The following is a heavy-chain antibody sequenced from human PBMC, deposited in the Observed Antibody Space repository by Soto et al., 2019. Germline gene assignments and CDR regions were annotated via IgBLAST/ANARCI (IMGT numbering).Heavy chain of an antibody. CDR3: GRSYCSGDTCYYVWFDY. J-gene: IGHJ4*02. V-gene: IGHV3-74*01. CDR2: INSDGSST. CDR1: GFNFKKYW. Sequence: GGSLRLSCAASGFNFKKYWMHWVLQAPGKGLVWVSGINSDGSSTRYADPVKGRFTVSRDNGNNTLYLQMTSLRAEDTAMYYCGRSYCSGDTCYYVWFDYWGQGTRVTVS. D-gene: IGHD2-15*01.